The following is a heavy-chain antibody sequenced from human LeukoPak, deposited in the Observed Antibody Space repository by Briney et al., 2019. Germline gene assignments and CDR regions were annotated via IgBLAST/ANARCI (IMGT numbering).Heavy chain of an antibody. Sequence: SETLSLTCTVSGGSISSYYWSWIRQPPGKGLEWIGYIYYSGSSNYNPSLKSRVIISGDTSKNQVSLKLSSATAADTAVYYCARANRYDLYFDYWGQGTLVTVSS. CDR1: GGSISSYY. CDR2: IYYSGSS. J-gene: IGHJ4*02. D-gene: IGHD5-12*01. CDR3: ARANRYDLYFDY. V-gene: IGHV4-59*01.